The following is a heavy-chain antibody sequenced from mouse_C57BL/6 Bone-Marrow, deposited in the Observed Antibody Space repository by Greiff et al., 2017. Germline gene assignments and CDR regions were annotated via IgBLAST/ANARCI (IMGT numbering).Heavy chain of an antibody. CDR1: GYTFTSYW. Sequence: QVQLQQPGAELVKPGASVKLSCKASGYTFTSYWMHWVKQRPGQGLEWIGMIHPNSGSTNYNEKFKSKATLTVDKSSSTAYMQLSSLTSEDSAVYYCARIAHYGSSYPYWYFDVWGTGTTVTVSS. CDR2: IHPNSGST. CDR3: ARIAHYGSSYPYWYFDV. V-gene: IGHV1-64*01. D-gene: IGHD1-1*01. J-gene: IGHJ1*03.